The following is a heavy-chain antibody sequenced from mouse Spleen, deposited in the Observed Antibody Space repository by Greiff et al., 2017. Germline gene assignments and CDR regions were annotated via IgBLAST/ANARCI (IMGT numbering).Heavy chain of an antibody. Sequence: EVQLQQSGPGLVKPSQSLSLTCSVTGYSITSGYYWKWIRQCPGNKLEWMGYISYDGSNNYNPSLKNRISITRDTSKNQFFLKLNSVTTEDTATYYCARWGYDYDGGYAMDYWGQGTSVTVSS. CDR2: ISYDGSN. D-gene: IGHD2-4*01. CDR1: GYSITSGYY. J-gene: IGHJ4*01. CDR3: ARWGYDYDGGYAMDY. V-gene: IGHV3-6*01.